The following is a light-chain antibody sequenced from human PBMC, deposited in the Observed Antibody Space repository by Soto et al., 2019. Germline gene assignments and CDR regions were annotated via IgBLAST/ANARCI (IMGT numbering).Light chain of an antibody. CDR1: SSDVGAYEY. Sequence: QSVLIQPPSASGSPGQSVTISCAGSSSDVGAYEYVSWYQQHPSKAPKLILYEVTKRPSGVPDRFSGSKSGNTASLTVSALQAEDEAAYYCSSYAGSTNFYVFGTGTKVTV. J-gene: IGLJ1*01. CDR2: EVT. CDR3: SSYAGSTNFYV. V-gene: IGLV2-8*01.